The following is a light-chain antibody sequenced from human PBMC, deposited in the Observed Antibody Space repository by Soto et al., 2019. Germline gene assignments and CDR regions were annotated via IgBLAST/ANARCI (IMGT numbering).Light chain of an antibody. CDR2: AAS. V-gene: IGKV1-39*01. CDR3: QQSFSTPPLT. CDR1: QSISNY. J-gene: IGKJ4*01. Sequence: DIQMTQSPSSLSASVGDRVTITCRASQSISNYLNWYQQKPGKAPKLLIYAASSLQSGVPSRFSGRGSGTDFTLTISSLQPEALATYYCQQSFSTPPLTFGGGTKVEIK.